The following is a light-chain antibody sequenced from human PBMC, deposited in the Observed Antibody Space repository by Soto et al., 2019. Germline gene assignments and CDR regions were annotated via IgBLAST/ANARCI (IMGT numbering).Light chain of an antibody. CDR2: EGS. CDR3: CSYAGSSTRSLYV. CDR1: SSDVGSYNL. Sequence: ALTQPASVSGSPGQSITISCTGTSSDVGSYNLVSWYQQHPGKAPKLMIYEGSKRPSGVSNRFSGSKSGNTASLTISGLQAEDEADYYCCSYAGSSTRSLYVFGTGTKVTVL. J-gene: IGLJ1*01. V-gene: IGLV2-23*01.